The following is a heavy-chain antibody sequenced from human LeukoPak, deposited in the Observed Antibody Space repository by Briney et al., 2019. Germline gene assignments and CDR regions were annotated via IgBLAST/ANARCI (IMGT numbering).Heavy chain of an antibody. CDR2: ISAYNGNT. Sequence: GASVKVSCKASGYTFTSYGISWVRQAPGQGLEWMGWISAYNGNTNYAQKLQGRVTMTTDTSTSTAYMELRSLRSDDTAVYYCARELYDSSGYNWFDPWGQGTLVTVSS. CDR1: GYTFTSYG. CDR3: ARELYDSSGYNWFDP. V-gene: IGHV1-18*01. D-gene: IGHD3-22*01. J-gene: IGHJ5*02.